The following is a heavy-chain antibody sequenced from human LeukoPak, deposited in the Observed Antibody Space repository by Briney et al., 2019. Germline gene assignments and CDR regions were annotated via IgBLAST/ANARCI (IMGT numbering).Heavy chain of an antibody. Sequence: PGGSLRLSCAASGFTFSSYGMSWVRQAPGKGLEWVSAISGSGGSTYYADSVKGRFTVSRDNSKNTLYLQMNSLRAEDTAAYYCAKAHYYHDSSGYFDFWGQGTLVTVSS. CDR2: ISGSGGST. CDR3: AKAHYYHDSSGYFDF. V-gene: IGHV3-23*01. D-gene: IGHD3-22*01. J-gene: IGHJ4*02. CDR1: GFTFSSYG.